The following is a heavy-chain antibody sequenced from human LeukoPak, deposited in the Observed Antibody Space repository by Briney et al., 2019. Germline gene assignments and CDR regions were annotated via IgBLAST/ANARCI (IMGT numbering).Heavy chain of an antibody. J-gene: IGHJ4*02. CDR2: ISWNSGSI. CDR1: GFTFDDYA. CDR3: PNPSGYCSSTSCYPFDY. D-gene: IGHD2-2*01. V-gene: IGHV3-9*01. Sequence: GGSLRLSCAASGFTFDDYAMHWVRQAPGKGVEWVSGISWNSGSIVYADSVNGRFTLSRHNAKHSLYLQMNSLRAEDTAVYYCPNPSGYCSSTSCYPFDYWGQGPLVPVSS.